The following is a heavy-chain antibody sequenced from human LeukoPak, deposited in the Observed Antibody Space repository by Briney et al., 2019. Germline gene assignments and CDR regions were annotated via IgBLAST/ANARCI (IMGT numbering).Heavy chain of an antibody. Sequence: PSETLSLTCTVSGASIGSFYWSWIRQPAGKGLEWIGRLYNGGDTNYSPSLRSRVTIPVDTSKNQLSLKLNSVTAADTAVYYCARGVEASGVGFYAFDIWGQGTVVTVSS. D-gene: IGHD6-13*01. V-gene: IGHV4-4*07. CDR2: LYNGGDT. J-gene: IGHJ3*02. CDR3: ARGVEASGVGFYAFDI. CDR1: GASIGSFY.